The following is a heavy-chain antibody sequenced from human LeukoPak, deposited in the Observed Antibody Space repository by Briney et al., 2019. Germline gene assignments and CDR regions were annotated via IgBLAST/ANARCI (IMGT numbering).Heavy chain of an antibody. CDR2: INHSGST. CDR3: ASGGNSSSLNQNWFDP. Sequence: SETLSLTCAVYGGSFSGYYWSWIRQPPGKGLEWIGEINHSGSTNYNPSLKSRVTISVDTSKNQFSLKLSSVTAADTAVYYCASGGNSSSLNQNWFDPWGQGTLVTVSS. V-gene: IGHV4-34*01. J-gene: IGHJ5*02. D-gene: IGHD6-6*01. CDR1: GGSFSGYY.